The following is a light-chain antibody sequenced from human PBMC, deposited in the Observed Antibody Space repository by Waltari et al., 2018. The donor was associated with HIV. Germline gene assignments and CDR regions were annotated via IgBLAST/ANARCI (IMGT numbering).Light chain of an antibody. V-gene: IGLV2-11*01. Sequence: QSALTQPCSVSGSPGKSVPISCPGTSICVGGSNYVSWYQQHPGKAPKLMIYDVSKRPSGVPDRFSGSKSGNTASLTISGLQAEDEADYYCCSYAGSYTYVFGTGTKVTVL. CDR3: CSYAGSYTYV. J-gene: IGLJ1*01. CDR2: DVS. CDR1: SICVGGSNY.